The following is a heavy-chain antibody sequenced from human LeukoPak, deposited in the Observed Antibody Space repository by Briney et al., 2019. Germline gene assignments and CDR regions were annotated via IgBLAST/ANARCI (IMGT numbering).Heavy chain of an antibody. D-gene: IGHD1-1*01. J-gene: IGHJ6*02. CDR3: ASQLRYYYGMDV. CDR1: GGSISSYY. V-gene: IGHV4-4*07. CDR2: SYTSGST. Sequence: SETLSLTCTVSGGSISSYYWSWVRQAAGEGLEWIGRSYTSGSTDYNPSLKSRVTMSVDTSKNQFSLKLSSVTAADTAVYYCASQLRYYYGMDVWGQGTTVTVSS.